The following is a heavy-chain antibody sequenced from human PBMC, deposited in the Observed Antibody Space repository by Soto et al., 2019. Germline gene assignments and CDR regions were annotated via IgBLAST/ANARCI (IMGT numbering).Heavy chain of an antibody. J-gene: IGHJ4*02. CDR2: ISGSGGST. CDR3: AKEGVDY. CDR1: GFTFSTCA. V-gene: IGHV3-23*01. Sequence: EVQLLESGGDLVQPGGSLRLSCAASGFTFSTCAMSWVRQAPGKGLEWISTISGSGGSTYYADSVKGRFTISRDNSKNPLDLQMNSRRAEDTAVYYCAKEGVDYWGQGTLVTVSS.